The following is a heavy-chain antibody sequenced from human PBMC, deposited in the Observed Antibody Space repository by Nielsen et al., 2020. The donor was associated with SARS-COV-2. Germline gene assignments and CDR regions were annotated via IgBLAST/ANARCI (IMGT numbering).Heavy chain of an antibody. Sequence: GGSLRLSCAASGFTFSSYGMHWVRQAPGKGLEWVAVISYDGSNKYYADSVKGRFTISRDNSKNTLYLQMNSLRAEDTAVYYCAKGNVLLWFGELGNDAFDIWGQGTMVTVSS. D-gene: IGHD3-10*01. CDR2: ISYDGSNK. CDR1: GFTFSSYG. CDR3: AKGNVLLWFGELGNDAFDI. J-gene: IGHJ3*02. V-gene: IGHV3-30*18.